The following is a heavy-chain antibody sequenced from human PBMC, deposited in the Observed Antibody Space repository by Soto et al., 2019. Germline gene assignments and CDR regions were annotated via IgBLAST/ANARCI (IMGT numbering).Heavy chain of an antibody. CDR2: IKSKTDGGTT. D-gene: IGHD2-2*01. V-gene: IGHV3-15*01. CDR1: GFTFSNAW. Sequence: GGSLRLSYAASGFTFSNAWMSWVRQAPGKGLEWVGRIKSKTDGGTTDYAAPVKGRFTISRDDSKNTLYLQMNSLKTEDTAVYYCTTDRAPGGSAAIGAFDIWGQGTMVTVSS. J-gene: IGHJ3*02. CDR3: TTDRAPGGSAAIGAFDI.